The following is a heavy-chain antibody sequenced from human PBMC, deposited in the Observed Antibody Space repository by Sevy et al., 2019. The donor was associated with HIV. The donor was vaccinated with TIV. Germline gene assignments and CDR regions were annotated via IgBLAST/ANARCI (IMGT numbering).Heavy chain of an antibody. V-gene: IGHV3-30-3*01. CDR3: ARDGLASATDFDY. CDR1: GFAFSTHA. J-gene: IGHJ4*02. Sequence: GGSLRLSCAASGFAFSTHAMHWVRQAPGKGLEWVAVISYEGTETFYAASVEGRFTISRDNSKNMLSLQINSLRPEDTAVYYCARDGLASATDFDYWGQGTLVTVSS. CDR2: ISYEGTET. D-gene: IGHD2-15*01.